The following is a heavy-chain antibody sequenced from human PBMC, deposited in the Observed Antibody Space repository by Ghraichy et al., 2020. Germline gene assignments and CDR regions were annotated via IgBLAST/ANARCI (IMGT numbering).Heavy chain of an antibody. CDR2: IRSKAYGGTT. Sequence: GSLRLSCTASGFTFGDYAMSWVRQAPGKGLEWVGFIRSKAYGGTTEYAASVKGRFTISRDDSKSIAYLQMNSLKTEDTAVYYCTRGRSWGYCSGGSCYYYYYYMDVWGKGTTVTVSS. CDR3: TRGRSWGYCSGGSCYYYYYYMDV. V-gene: IGHV3-49*04. D-gene: IGHD2-15*01. J-gene: IGHJ6*03. CDR1: GFTFGDYA.